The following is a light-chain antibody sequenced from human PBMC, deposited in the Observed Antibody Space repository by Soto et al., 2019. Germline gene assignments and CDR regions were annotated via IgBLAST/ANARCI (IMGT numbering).Light chain of an antibody. J-gene: IGKJ2*01. V-gene: IGKV1-39*01. Sequence: DIQMTQSPSSLSASVGDRVTITCRASQSISSYLNWYQQKPGKAPKLLIYVASSLQSGFPSSFSAIGFGTASVYSSTSRQPNDVANDHCLGRDTPLPIFEHGNKLELK. CDR2: VAS. CDR3: LGRDTPLPI. CDR1: QSISSY.